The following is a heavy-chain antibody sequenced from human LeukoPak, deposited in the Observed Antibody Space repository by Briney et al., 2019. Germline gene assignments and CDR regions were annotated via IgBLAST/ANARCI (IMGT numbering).Heavy chain of an antibody. CDR2: INPNSGDT. CDR3: ARGLSDSSGYYYLFNY. D-gene: IGHD3-22*01. V-gene: IGHV1-2*02. J-gene: IGHJ4*02. CDR1: GYTFTGYY. Sequence: GASVKVSCKASGYTFTGYYIHWVRQAPGQGLEWMAWINPNSGDTNFAQKFQGRVTMTRDTSISTAYMELSRLRSDDTAVYYCARGLSDSSGYYYLFNYWGQGTLVTVSS.